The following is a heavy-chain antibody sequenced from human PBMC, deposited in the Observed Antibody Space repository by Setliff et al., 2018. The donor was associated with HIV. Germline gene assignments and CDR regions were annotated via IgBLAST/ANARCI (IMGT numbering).Heavy chain of an antibody. D-gene: IGHD1-26*01. J-gene: IGHJ4*02. Sequence: GGSLRLSCVASGFSFSDAWMKWVRQAPGKGLEWLSYISSSSNTIYYKDSVKGRFTISRDDSQNTLYLQMNSLKTEDTAVYYCITDRLPGGGTYYTGFLGYWGLGTLVTVSS. CDR2: ISSSSNTI. V-gene: IGHV3-48*01. CDR3: ITDRLPGGGTYYTGFLGY. CDR1: GFSFSDAW.